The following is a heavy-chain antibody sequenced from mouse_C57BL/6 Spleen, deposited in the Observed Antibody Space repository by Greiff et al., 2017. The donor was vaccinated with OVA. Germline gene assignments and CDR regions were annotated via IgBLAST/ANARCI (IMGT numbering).Heavy chain of an antibody. D-gene: IGHD1-1*01. CDR1: GYSITSGYY. CDR3: ARDLDGSFDY. Sequence: VQLKESGPGLVKPSQSLSLTCSVTGYSITSGYYWNWIRQFPGNKLEWMGYISYDGSNNYNPSLKNRISITRDTSKNQFFLQLNSVTTEDTATYYCARDLDGSFDYWGQGTTLTVSS. CDR2: ISYDGSN. J-gene: IGHJ2*01. V-gene: IGHV3-6*01.